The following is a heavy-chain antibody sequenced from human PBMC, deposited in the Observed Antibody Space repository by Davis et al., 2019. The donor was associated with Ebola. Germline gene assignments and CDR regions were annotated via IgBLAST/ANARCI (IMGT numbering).Heavy chain of an antibody. D-gene: IGHD4-17*01. Sequence: PSETLSLTCAVYGGSFSGYYWSWIRQPPGKGLEWIGEINHSGSTNYNPSLKSRVTISVDTSKNQFSLKLSSVTAADTAVYYCASLYTTVTTTDYWGQGTLVTVSS. CDR1: GGSFSGYY. CDR2: INHSGST. V-gene: IGHV4-34*01. J-gene: IGHJ4*02. CDR3: ASLYTTVTTTDY.